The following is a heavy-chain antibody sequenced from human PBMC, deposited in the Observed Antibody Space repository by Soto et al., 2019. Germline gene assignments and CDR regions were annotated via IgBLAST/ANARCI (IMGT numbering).Heavy chain of an antibody. CDR3: ATSMGRGGNDY. CDR2: IKRDGSEK. D-gene: IGHD3-10*01. CDR1: GFTFSDYW. J-gene: IGHJ4*02. Sequence: EVQLVESGGGLVQPGGSLRLSCAASGFTFSDYWMSWVRQAPGKGLECVANIKRDGSEKYYVDPVKGRCTISRDNAKNSLYLQMNSLIAEDTAVYYCATSMGRGGNDYWGQGTLVTVSS. V-gene: IGHV3-7*05.